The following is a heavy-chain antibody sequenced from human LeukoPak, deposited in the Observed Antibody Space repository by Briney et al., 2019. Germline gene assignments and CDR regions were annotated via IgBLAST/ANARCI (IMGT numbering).Heavy chain of an antibody. CDR2: INSDGSST. J-gene: IGHJ4*02. Sequence: GGSLRLSCAASGFTFSTYWMHWVRQAPGTGLVWVSLINSDGSSTNYADSVKGRFTISRDNAKNTLYLQMNSLRAEDTAVYYCATDVPAVTIFGYWGQGTLVTISS. CDR3: ATDVPAVTIFGY. D-gene: IGHD2-2*01. V-gene: IGHV3-74*01. CDR1: GFTFSTYW.